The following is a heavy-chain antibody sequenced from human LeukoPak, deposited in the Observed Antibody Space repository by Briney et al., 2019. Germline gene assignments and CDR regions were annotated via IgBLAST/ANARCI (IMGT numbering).Heavy chain of an antibody. J-gene: IGHJ4*02. CDR3: ARDRQHYYDSSSYYMGVYFDY. V-gene: IGHV3-66*02. D-gene: IGHD3-22*01. CDR1: GFTVSSNY. CDR2: IYSGGST. Sequence: GGSLRLSCAASGFTVSSNYMSWVRQAPGKGLEWVSVIYSGGSTYYADSVKGRFTISRDNSKNTLYLQMNSLRAEDTAVYYCARDRQHYYDSSSYYMGVYFDYWGQGALVTVSS.